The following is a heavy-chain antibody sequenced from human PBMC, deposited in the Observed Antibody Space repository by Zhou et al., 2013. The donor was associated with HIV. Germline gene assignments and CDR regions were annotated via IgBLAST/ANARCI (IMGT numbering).Heavy chain of an antibody. D-gene: IGHD3-10*01. CDR1: GFTFSSYA. J-gene: IGHJ4*02. V-gene: IGHV3-23*01. CDR2: ISTLGGST. CDR3: AKDSDPYGSGSYYNVGVFDY. Sequence: EVQLLESGGGLVQPGGSLRLSCAASGFTFSSYAMSWVRQAPGKGLEWVSTISTLGGSTYYADSVQGRFTISRDNSKNTLYLQMNSLRTEDTALYYCAKDSDPYGSGSYYNVGVFDYWGQGNPGHRLL.